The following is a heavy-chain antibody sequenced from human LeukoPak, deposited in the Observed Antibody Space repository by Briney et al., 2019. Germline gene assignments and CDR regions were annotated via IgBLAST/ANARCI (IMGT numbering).Heavy chain of an antibody. Sequence: SETLSLTCTVSGGSISSYYWSWIRQPPGKGLEWIGYIYYSGGTNYNPSLKSRVTISVDTSKNQFSLKLSSVTAADTAVYYCARVSGRVEEWLVRGWFDPWGQGTLVTVSS. D-gene: IGHD6-19*01. CDR3: ARVSGRVEEWLVRGWFDP. CDR2: IYYSGGT. J-gene: IGHJ5*02. V-gene: IGHV4-59*01. CDR1: GGSISSYY.